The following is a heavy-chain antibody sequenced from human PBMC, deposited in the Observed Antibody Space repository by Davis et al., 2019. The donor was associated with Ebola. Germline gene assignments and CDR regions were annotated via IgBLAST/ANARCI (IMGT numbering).Heavy chain of an antibody. CDR3: ARCYYIGNWFDP. D-gene: IGHD3-10*01. CDR2: INHSGST. CDR1: GGSVSSGSYY. J-gene: IGHJ5*02. Sequence: MPSETLSLTCTVSGGSVSSGSYYWSWIRQPPGKGLEWIGEINHSGSTNYNPSLKSRVTISVDTSKNQFSLKLSSVTAADTAVYYCARCYYIGNWFDPWGQGTLVTVSS. V-gene: IGHV4-39*07.